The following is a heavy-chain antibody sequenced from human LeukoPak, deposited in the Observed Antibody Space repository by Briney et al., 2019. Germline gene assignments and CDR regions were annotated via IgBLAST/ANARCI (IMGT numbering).Heavy chain of an antibody. J-gene: IGHJ4*02. V-gene: IGHV3-23*01. Sequence: GGSLRLSCAAFGFTFSSYAMSWVRQAPGKGLEWVSAISGSGGSTYYADSVKGRFTISRDNSKNTLYLQMNSLRAEDTAVYYCARDFYRIVVVPHYFDYWGQGTLVTVSS. D-gene: IGHD3-22*01. CDR3: ARDFYRIVVVPHYFDY. CDR2: ISGSGGST. CDR1: GFTFSSYA.